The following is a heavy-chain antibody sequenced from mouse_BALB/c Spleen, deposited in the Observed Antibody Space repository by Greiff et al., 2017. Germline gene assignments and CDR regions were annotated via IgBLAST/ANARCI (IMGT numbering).Heavy chain of an antibody. V-gene: IGHV3-2*02. J-gene: IGHJ3*01. CDR3: APSYCGSSYYFAY. CDR1: GYSITSDYA. Sequence: EVQLQQSGPGLVKPSQSLSLTCTVTGYSITSDYAWNWIRQFPGNKREWFGYISYSGSTSYNPSLKSRISITRDTSKNQFFLQLNSVTTEDTATYNCAPSYCGSSYYFAYWGQGTLVTVSA. CDR2: ISYSGST. D-gene: IGHD1-1*01.